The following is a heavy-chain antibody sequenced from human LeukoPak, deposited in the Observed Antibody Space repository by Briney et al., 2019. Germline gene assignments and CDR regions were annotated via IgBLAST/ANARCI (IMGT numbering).Heavy chain of an antibody. D-gene: IGHD3-3*01. V-gene: IGHV4-59*08. CDR2: IYYSGST. J-gene: IGHJ3*02. Sequence: PSETLSLTCTVSGGSISSYYWSWIRQPPGKGLEGIGYIYYSGSTNYNPSLKSRVTISVDTSKNQFSLKLSSVTAADTAVYYCARGITIFGVADDAFDIWGQGTMVTVSS. CDR1: GGSISSYY. CDR3: ARGITIFGVADDAFDI.